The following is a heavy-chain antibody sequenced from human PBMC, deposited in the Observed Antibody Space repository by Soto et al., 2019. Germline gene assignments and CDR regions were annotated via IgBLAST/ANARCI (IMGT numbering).Heavy chain of an antibody. V-gene: IGHV4-38-2*01. CDR1: GYSISSGYY. Sequence: SETLSLTCAVSGYSISSGYYWGWIRQPPGKGLEWIGSIYHSGSTYYNPSLKSRVTISVDTSKNQFSLKLSSVTAADTAVYYCAAGDFGVVKYYYYGMDVWGQGTTVTVSS. J-gene: IGHJ6*02. D-gene: IGHD3-3*01. CDR2: IYHSGST. CDR3: AAGDFGVVKYYYYGMDV.